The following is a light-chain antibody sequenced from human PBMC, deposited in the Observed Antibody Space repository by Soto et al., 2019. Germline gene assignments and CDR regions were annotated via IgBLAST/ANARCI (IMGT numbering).Light chain of an antibody. CDR1: QSINSN. CDR2: GAS. V-gene: IGKV3-15*01. Sequence: VMTQSPATLSVSPGERATLSCTASQSINSNLAWYQQRPGQAPRLLIYGASTRATGIPARFSGSGSGTEFTLTISSLQSEDFAVYYRQQYNNWWTFGQGTKVDIK. J-gene: IGKJ1*01. CDR3: QQYNNWWT.